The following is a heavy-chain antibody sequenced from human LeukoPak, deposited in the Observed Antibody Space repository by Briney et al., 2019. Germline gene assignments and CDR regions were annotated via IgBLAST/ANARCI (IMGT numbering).Heavy chain of an antibody. CDR2: IYHSGST. CDR3: ARGSPVSDY. J-gene: IGHJ4*02. CDR1: GYSISSGYY. D-gene: IGHD3-10*01. V-gene: IGHV4-38-2*01. Sequence: PSETLSLTCAVSGYSISSGYYWGRIRQPPGKGLEWIGSIYHSGSTYYNPSLKSRVTISVDTSKNQFSLKLSSVTAADTAVYYCARGSPVSDYWGQGTLVTVSS.